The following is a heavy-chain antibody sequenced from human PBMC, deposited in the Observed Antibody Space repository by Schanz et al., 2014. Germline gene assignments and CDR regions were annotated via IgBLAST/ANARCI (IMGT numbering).Heavy chain of an antibody. CDR1: GFTVSSNY. CDR3: ARGLQVYFDY. CDR2: INEDGSEK. D-gene: IGHD3-16*01. Sequence: EVQLVESGGGLIQPGGSLRLSCAASGFTVSSNYMSWVRQAPGKGLEWVANINEDGSEKYYVDSVKGRFTISRVNAENSLYLQMNSLRGEDTAVYWCARGLQVYFDYWVQGALVSVSS. V-gene: IGHV3-7*01. J-gene: IGHJ4*02.